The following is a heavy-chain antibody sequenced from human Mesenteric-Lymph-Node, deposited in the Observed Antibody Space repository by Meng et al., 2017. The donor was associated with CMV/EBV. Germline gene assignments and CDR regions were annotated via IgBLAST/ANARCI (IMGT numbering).Heavy chain of an antibody. CDR3: ARGGFPGYYDILTGYYRGVYYFDY. D-gene: IGHD3-9*01. CDR2: IYHSGSI. V-gene: IGHV4-34*01. CDR1: Y. J-gene: IGHJ4*02. Sequence: YWSWIRQTPGKELEWIWEIYHSGSINYTPFLKGRVTISVDTSKNRFSLKLSSVTAADTAVYYCARGGFPGYYDILTGYYRGVYYFDYWGQGTLVTVSS.